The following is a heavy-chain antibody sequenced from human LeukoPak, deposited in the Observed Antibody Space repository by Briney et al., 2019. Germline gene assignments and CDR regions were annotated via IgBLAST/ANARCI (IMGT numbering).Heavy chain of an antibody. Sequence: GGSLRLSCAASGFTFSSYSMNWVRQAPGKGLEWVSSISSSSSYIYYADSVKGRFTISRDNAKNSLYLQMNSLRAEDTAVYYCARGSSITIFGVVIYDAFDIWSQGTMVTVSS. CDR3: ARGSSITIFGVVIYDAFDI. D-gene: IGHD3-3*01. CDR2: ISSSSSYI. J-gene: IGHJ3*02. CDR1: GFTFSSYS. V-gene: IGHV3-21*01.